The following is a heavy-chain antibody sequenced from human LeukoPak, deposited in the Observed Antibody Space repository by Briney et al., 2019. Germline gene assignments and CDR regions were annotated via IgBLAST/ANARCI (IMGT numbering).Heavy chain of an antibody. CDR1: GFTFSDYY. Sequence: GGSLRLSCAASGFTFSDYYMSWISQAPGRGLGWVSYINISGSTIYYADSVKGRFTISRDNAKNSLYLQMNSLRAEDTAVYYCSKAYYYYGMDVWGQGTTVTVSS. CDR2: INISGSTI. J-gene: IGHJ6*02. V-gene: IGHV3-11*01. CDR3: SKAYYYYGMDV.